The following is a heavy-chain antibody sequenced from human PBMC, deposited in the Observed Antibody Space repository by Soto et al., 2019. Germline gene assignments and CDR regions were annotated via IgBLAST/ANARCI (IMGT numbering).Heavy chain of an antibody. Sequence: QVQLVESGGGVVQPGRSLRLSCAASGFTFSSYAMHWVRQAPGKGLEWVAVISYDGSTKYYADSVKGRFTISRDNSKNTLYLQMNSVRAEDTAVYYCARVPSSSGRAHFDYWGQGTLVTVSS. CDR2: ISYDGSTK. CDR3: ARVPSSSGRAHFDY. J-gene: IGHJ4*02. D-gene: IGHD2-15*01. CDR1: GFTFSSYA. V-gene: IGHV3-30-3*01.